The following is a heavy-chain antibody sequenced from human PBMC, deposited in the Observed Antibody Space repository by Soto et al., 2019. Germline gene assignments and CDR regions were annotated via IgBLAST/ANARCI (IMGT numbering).Heavy chain of an antibody. Sequence: QLQLQESGSGLVKPSQTLSLTCAVSGGSISSGGYSWSWIRQPPGKGLEWIGYIYHSGSTYYNPSLRGRVTISGDRCKNKFSLKLSSVTAADTAVYFCARAEGGFGESRGGYYYYGMDVWGQGTTVTVSS. CDR3: ARAEGGFGESRGGYYYYGMDV. CDR2: IYHSGST. V-gene: IGHV4-30-2*01. J-gene: IGHJ6*02. CDR1: GGSISSGGYS. D-gene: IGHD3-10*01.